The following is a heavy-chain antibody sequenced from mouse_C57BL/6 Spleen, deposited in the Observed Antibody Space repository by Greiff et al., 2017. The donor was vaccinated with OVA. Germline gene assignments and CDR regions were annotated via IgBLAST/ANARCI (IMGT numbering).Heavy chain of an antibody. CDR3: ARKLGPY. D-gene: IGHD4-1*01. J-gene: IGHJ2*01. CDR2: IYPGSGNT. V-gene: IGHV1-76*01. CDR1: GYTFTDYY. Sequence: VKLMESGAELVRPGASVKLSCKASGYTFTDYYINWVKQRPGQGLEWIARIYPGSGNTYYNEKFKGKATLTAEKSSSTAYMQLSSLTSEDSAVYFCARKLGPYWGQGTTLTVSS.